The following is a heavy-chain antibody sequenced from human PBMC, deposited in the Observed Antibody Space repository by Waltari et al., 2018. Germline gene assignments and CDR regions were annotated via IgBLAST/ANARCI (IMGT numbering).Heavy chain of an antibody. J-gene: IGHJ4*02. D-gene: IGHD5-12*01. Sequence: EVQLVESGGGLTQPGGSLRLSCAASGFPPHYNYMSWVRQAPGMGLEWVSVIFAGSNTYYAYSVKGRFTISRDHSKSMLYLEMSCLRSEDTSVYYCARAGLGSPVEWLRLFDQWGQGTLVTVSS. CDR2: IFAGSNT. CDR3: ARAGLGSPVEWLRLFDQ. CDR1: GFPPHYNY. V-gene: IGHV3-53*01.